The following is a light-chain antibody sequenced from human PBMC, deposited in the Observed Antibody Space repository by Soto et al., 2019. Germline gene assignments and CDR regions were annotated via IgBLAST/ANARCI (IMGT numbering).Light chain of an antibody. CDR1: QSISTW. CDR3: QKYNGYPHT. CDR2: KAS. V-gene: IGKV1-5*03. Sequence: DIQMTQSPSTLSASVGDRVTITCRASQSISTWLAWYQQKPGKAPKLLIYKASSLRNGVPSRFSGSGSGTEFTLTIYSLQPDDFASYYCQKYNGYPHTFGRGTKLEIK. J-gene: IGKJ2*01.